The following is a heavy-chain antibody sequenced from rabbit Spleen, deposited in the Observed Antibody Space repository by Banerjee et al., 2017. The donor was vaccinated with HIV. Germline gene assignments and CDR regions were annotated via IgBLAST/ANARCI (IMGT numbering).Heavy chain of an antibody. CDR1: GFSFSSYW. J-gene: IGHJ4*01. CDR2: IYTGSSGST. D-gene: IGHD6-1*01. V-gene: IGHV1S40*01. Sequence: QSLEESGGGLVQPEGSLTLTCTASGFSFSSYWMSWVRQAPGKGLEWIGTIYTGSSGSTYYASWAKGRFTISKTSSTTVTLQLTSLTAADTATYFCVRDDGGYDYIDGYFRLWGPGTLVTVS. CDR3: VRDDGGYDYIDGYFRL.